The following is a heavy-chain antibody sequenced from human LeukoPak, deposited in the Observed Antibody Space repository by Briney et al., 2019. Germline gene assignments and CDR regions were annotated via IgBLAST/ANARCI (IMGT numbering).Heavy chain of an antibody. D-gene: IGHD3-10*01. CDR2: ISIGGGST. CDR1: GFTFSTYA. V-gene: IGHV3-23*01. Sequence: GGSLRLSCAASGFTFSTYAMSWVRQAPGKGLEWVSLISIGGGSTFYADSVEGRFTISRDNSKNTLYLQMNSLRIEDTAVYYCAKDPRDYGSGKDIWGQGTMVTVSS. J-gene: IGHJ3*02. CDR3: AKDPRDYGSGKDI.